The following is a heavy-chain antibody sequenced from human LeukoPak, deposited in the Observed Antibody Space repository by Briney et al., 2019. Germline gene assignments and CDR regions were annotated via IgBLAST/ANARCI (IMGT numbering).Heavy chain of an antibody. V-gene: IGHV2-70*11. CDR1: GFSLSTIGLC. J-gene: IGHJ3*02. D-gene: IGHD3-22*01. CDR3: ARIRSAYYDSSGWLPGYAFDI. Sequence: SGPTLVNPTQTLTLTCTLSGFSLSTIGLCVSWTRQPPGKALEWLARIDWDDDKYYSTSLKTRLTISKDTSKTQVVLTMTNMDPVDTATYYCARIRSAYYDSSGWLPGYAFDIWGQGTMVTVSS. CDR2: IDWDDDK.